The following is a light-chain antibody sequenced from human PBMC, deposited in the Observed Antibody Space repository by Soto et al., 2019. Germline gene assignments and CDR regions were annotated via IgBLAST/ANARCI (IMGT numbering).Light chain of an antibody. V-gene: IGLV2-14*01. CDR2: EVT. CDR3: FSYTSRSTWV. CDR1: SSDVGGYNY. J-gene: IGLJ3*02. Sequence: QSALTQPASVSGSPGQSITISCTGTSSDVGGYNYVSWFQQHPGKAPKLMIYEVTNRPSGVSSRFSVSKSGNTASLTISGLQAEDESDYYCFSYTSRSTWVFGGGTKVTVL.